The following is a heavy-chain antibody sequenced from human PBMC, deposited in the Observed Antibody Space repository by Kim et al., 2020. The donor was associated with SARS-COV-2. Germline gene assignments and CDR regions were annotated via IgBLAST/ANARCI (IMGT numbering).Heavy chain of an antibody. V-gene: IGHV1-69*13. CDR2: IIPIFGTA. CDR1: GGTFSSYA. Sequence: SVKVSCKASGGTFSSYAISWVRQAPGQGLEWMGGIIPIFGTANYAQKFQGRVTITADESTSTAYMELSSLRSEDTAVYYCAAPSPGYSYGQLDYWGQGTLVTVSS. J-gene: IGHJ4*02. CDR3: AAPSPGYSYGQLDY. D-gene: IGHD5-18*01.